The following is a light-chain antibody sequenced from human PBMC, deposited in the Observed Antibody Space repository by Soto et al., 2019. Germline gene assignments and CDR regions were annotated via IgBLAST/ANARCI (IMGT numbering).Light chain of an antibody. J-gene: IGKJ4*01. CDR1: QSVSSY. CDR3: QQRSNWTLT. CDR2: DAS. Sequence: EIVLTQSPATLSLSPGERATLSCRASQSVSSYLAGYQQKPGQAPRLLIYDASNRATGIPARFSGSGSETDFTLTISSLEPEDFAVYYCQQRSNWTLTFGGGTQVQIK. V-gene: IGKV3-11*01.